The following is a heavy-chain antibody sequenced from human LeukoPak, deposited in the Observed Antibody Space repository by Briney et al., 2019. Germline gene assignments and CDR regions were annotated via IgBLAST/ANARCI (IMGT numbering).Heavy chain of an antibody. CDR2: INSDGSST. Sequence: GGSLRLSCAVSGFTFSSYWMHWVRHAPGKGLVWVSRINSDGSSTSYADSVKGRFTISRDSAKNTLYLQMNSLRAEDTAVYYCARGGDGYSYGYTYWGQGTLVTVSS. V-gene: IGHV3-74*01. J-gene: IGHJ4*02. D-gene: IGHD5-18*01. CDR1: GFTFSSYW. CDR3: ARGGDGYSYGYTY.